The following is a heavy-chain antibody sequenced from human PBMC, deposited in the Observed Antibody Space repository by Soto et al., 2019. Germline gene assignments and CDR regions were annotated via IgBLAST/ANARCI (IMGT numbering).Heavy chain of an antibody. Sequence: SETLSLTCLVSGFPISSPYSWGCIRQPPGKGLEWIGRISLTGTTSYSPSLTSRVSISVNTSKNQVSLKLTSVTAADTAVYFCARVTMVIRDSDHFGVDVWGHGTTVTVSS. V-gene: IGHV4-38-2*02. J-gene: IGHJ6*02. D-gene: IGHD4-17*01. CDR3: ARVTMVIRDSDHFGVDV. CDR1: GFPISSPYS. CDR2: ISLTGTT.